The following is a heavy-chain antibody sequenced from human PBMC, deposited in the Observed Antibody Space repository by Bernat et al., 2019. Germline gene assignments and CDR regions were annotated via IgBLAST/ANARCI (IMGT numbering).Heavy chain of an antibody. J-gene: IGHJ4*02. CDR2: ISSSSSSTI. Sequence: EVQLVESGGGLVQPGGSLRLSCAASGFTFSSYSMNWVRQAPGKGLEWVSYISSSSSSTIYYADSVKGRFTISRDNAKNSLYLQMNSLRAEDTAVYYCARDRGDFWSGYSPPHFDYWGQGTLVTVSS. CDR1: GFTFSSYS. V-gene: IGHV3-48*01. CDR3: ARDRGDFWSGYSPPHFDY. D-gene: IGHD3-3*01.